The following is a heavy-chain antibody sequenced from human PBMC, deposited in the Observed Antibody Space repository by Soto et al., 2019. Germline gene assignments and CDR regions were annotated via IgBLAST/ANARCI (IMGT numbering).Heavy chain of an antibody. CDR2: ISYDGSNK. J-gene: IGHJ3*02. Sequence: GGSLRLSCAAPGFTFSSYGMHWVLQAPGKGLEWVAVISYDGSNKYYADSVKDRLTISRDNSKNTLYLQMNSLRAEDTAVYYCAKGIGWELLGRVFDIWGQGTMVTVSS. V-gene: IGHV3-30*18. CDR3: AKGIGWELLGRVFDI. D-gene: IGHD1-26*01. CDR1: GFTFSSYG.